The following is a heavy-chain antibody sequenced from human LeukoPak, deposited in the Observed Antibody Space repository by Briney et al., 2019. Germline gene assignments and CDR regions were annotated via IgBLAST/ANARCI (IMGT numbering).Heavy chain of an antibody. V-gene: IGHV3-23*01. Sequence: PGGSLRLSCAASGFTFSSYAMSWVRQAPGKGLEWVSAISGSGGSTYYADSVKGRFTISRDNSKNTLYLQMNSLRAEDTAVYYCAKGYYYGSLHYYYGMDVWGQGTTVTVSS. CDR3: AKGYYYGSLHYYYGMDV. J-gene: IGHJ6*02. D-gene: IGHD3-10*01. CDR1: GFTFSSYA. CDR2: ISGSGGST.